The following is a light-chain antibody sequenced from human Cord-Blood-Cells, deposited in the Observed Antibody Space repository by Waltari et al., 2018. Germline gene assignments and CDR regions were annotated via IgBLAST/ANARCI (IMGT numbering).Light chain of an antibody. J-gene: IGLJ3*02. V-gene: IGLV2-18*02. CDR3: SSYTSSSTWV. CDR1: SSDVGSYNR. CDR2: EVS. Sequence: QSALTQPPSVSGSPGQSVTISCTGPSSDVGSYNRVSWYQQPPGTAPKLMIYEVSNRPSGVPERFSGSKSGNTASLTISGLQAEDEADYYCSSYTSSSTWVFGGGTKLTVL.